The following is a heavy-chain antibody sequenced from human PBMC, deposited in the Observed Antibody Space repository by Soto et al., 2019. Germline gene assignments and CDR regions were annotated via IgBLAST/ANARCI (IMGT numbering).Heavy chain of an antibody. J-gene: IGHJ4*02. D-gene: IGHD6-13*01. V-gene: IGHV1-69*13. Sequence: VASVKVSCKAAGGTFSSYAISWVRQAPGQGLEWMGGIIPIFGTANYAQKFQGRVTITADESTSTAYMELSSLRSEDTAVYYCASFPSSRGYNHHYFDYWGPGPLVTVS. CDR3: ASFPSSRGYNHHYFDY. CDR2: IIPIFGTA. CDR1: GGTFSSYA.